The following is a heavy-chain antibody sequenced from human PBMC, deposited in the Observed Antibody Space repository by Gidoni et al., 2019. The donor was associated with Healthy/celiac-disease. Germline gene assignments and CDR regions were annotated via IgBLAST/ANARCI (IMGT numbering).Heavy chain of an antibody. D-gene: IGHD3-9*01. CDR1: GFTFSSYG. CDR2: IWYDGSNK. V-gene: IGHV3-33*01. Sequence: QVQLVESGGGVVQPGRSLRLSCAASGFTFSSYGMHWVRQAPGKGLEWVAVIWYDGSNKYYADSVKGRFTISRDKSKNTLYLQMNSLRAEDTAVYYCARDHTVLRYFDWLLSGLGRWGQGTLVTVSS. CDR3: ARDHTVLRYFDWLLSGLGR. J-gene: IGHJ4*02.